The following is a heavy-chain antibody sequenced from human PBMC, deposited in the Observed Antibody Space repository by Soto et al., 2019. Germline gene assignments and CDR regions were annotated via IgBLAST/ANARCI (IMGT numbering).Heavy chain of an antibody. CDR3: AREGIGGIDY. CDR2: IGTYNRNT. V-gene: IGHV1-18*04. Sequence: VASVKVSCKASGYTFTTYGITWVRQAPGQGLAWMGWIGTYNRNTHYARELQGRLTLTTDTSSSTAYMELGSLGSDDTAVYYCAREGIGGIDYWGQGTLVTVSS. J-gene: IGHJ4*02. CDR1: GYTFTTYG. D-gene: IGHD6-13*01.